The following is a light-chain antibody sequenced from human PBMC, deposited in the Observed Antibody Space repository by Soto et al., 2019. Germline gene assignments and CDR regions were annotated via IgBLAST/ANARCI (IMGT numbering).Light chain of an antibody. CDR3: SSYTSSSTLYV. CDR1: SSDVGGYNY. V-gene: IGLV2-14*01. J-gene: IGLJ1*01. CDR2: YVS. Sequence: QSAVTQPASVSGSPGQSVTISCTGTSSDVGGYNYFSWYQQHPGKAPKLMIYYVSTRPSGVSNRFSGSKSGNTASLTISGLQAEDEADYYCSSYTSSSTLYVFGTGTKLTVL.